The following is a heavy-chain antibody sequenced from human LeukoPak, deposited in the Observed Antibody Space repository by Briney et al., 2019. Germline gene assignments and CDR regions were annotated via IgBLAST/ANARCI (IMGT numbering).Heavy chain of an antibody. Sequence: ASVKVSCKASGYTFTSYGISWVRQAPGQGLEWMGWISAYNGNTNYAQKLQGRVTMTTDTSTSTAYMELRSLRSDDTAVYYCARDPSYVWGSYRYKPLDYWGQGTLVTVSS. V-gene: IGHV1-18*01. CDR1: GYTFTSYG. CDR3: ARDPSYVWGSYRYKPLDY. D-gene: IGHD3-16*02. J-gene: IGHJ4*02. CDR2: ISAYNGNT.